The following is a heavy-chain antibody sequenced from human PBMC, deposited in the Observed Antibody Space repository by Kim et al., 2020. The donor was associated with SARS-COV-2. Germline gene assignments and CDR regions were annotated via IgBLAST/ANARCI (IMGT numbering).Heavy chain of an antibody. CDR3: ARGLSSGYYYFDY. D-gene: IGHD3-22*01. V-gene: IGHV5-51*01. Sequence: SPSFQGQVTISADKSISTAYLQWSSLKASDTAMYYCARGLSSGYYYFDYWGQGTLVTVSS. J-gene: IGHJ4*02.